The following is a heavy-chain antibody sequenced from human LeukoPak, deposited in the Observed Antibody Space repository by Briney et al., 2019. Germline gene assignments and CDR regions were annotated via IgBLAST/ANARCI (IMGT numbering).Heavy chain of an antibody. V-gene: IGHV1-2*02. CDR3: ARNILFAFDI. J-gene: IGHJ3*02. D-gene: IGHD2/OR15-2a*01. Sequence: ASVKVSCKASGYTFTGYYMHWVRQAPGQGLEWMGWINPASGGTNYAQKFQGRVTMTRDTSISTAYMELTGLRSDDTAMYYCARNILFAFDIWGQGTMVTVSS. CDR2: INPASGGT. CDR1: GYTFTGYY.